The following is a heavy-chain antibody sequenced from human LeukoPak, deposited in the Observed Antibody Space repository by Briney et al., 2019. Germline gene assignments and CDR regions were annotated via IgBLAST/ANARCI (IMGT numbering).Heavy chain of an antibody. V-gene: IGHV3-23*01. Sequence: GGSLRLSCAASGFTFSSYAMSWVRQAPGKGLEWVSAISGSGGSTYYAGSVKGRFTISRGNSKNTLYLQMNSLRAEDTAVYYCAKDRAAVAVTYFDYWGQGTLVTVSS. CDR2: ISGSGGST. D-gene: IGHD6-19*01. CDR1: GFTFSSYA. CDR3: AKDRAAVAVTYFDY. J-gene: IGHJ4*02.